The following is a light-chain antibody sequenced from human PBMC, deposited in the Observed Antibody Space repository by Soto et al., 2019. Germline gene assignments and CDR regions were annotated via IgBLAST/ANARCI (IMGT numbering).Light chain of an antibody. CDR3: QQYKTYMYN. CDR2: RAS. V-gene: IGKV1-5*03. Sequence: DIQMTQSPSTLSASVGDRVTITCRASQSIDRWLAWYQQKPGKAPKLLIYRASSLESGVPSRFSSSGSGTEFTLTISSLQPEDFATYHCQQYKTYMYNFAQGTKLEIK. J-gene: IGKJ2*01. CDR1: QSIDRW.